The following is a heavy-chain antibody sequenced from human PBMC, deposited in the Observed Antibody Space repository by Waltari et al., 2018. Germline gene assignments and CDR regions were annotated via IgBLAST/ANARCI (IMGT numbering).Heavy chain of an antibody. CDR2: ITGSGDST. CDR3: AKDWRRSLEYLDWLLFALDD. CDR1: GLTFSDHA. V-gene: IGHV3-23*01. Sequence: EVQLLESGGGLVQPAVSLRPPCAASGLTFSDHAMTWVRQAPGKGLEWVSAITGSGDSTYYAESLKGRFTVSRDKSKNTLYLQMNSLTAEDTAVYYCAKDWRRSLEYLDWLLFALDDWGQGTLVTVSS. D-gene: IGHD3-3*02. J-gene: IGHJ4*02.